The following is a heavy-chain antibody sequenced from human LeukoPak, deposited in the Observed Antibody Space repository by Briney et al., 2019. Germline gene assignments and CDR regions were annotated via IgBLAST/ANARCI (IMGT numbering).Heavy chain of an antibody. J-gene: IGHJ5*02. V-gene: IGHV1-46*01. Sequence: ASVKVSCEASGYTFTNYCMHWVRQAPGQGLEWMGIINPSGGSTSYAQKFQGRVTMTRDTSTSTVYMEMSSLRSDDTAVYYCARGENTWRNWLDPWGLGTLVTVSS. CDR2: INPSGGST. CDR3: ARGENTWRNWLDP. D-gene: IGHD2/OR15-2a*01. CDR1: GYTFTNYC.